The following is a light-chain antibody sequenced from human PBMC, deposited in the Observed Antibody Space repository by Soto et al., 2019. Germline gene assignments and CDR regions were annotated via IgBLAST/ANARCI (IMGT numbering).Light chain of an antibody. Sequence: ANPMTQSPSSLSASVGDKVTITCRAGQAISTSLVWYQQKSGKAPSLLIADASSRHSGVPSRFSGSGFGTDFNLTINGLQPEYFATYYCLQDATYPWTFGQGTRVDIK. J-gene: IGKJ1*01. CDR3: LQDATYPWT. CDR1: QAISTS. V-gene: IGKV1-6*01. CDR2: DAS.